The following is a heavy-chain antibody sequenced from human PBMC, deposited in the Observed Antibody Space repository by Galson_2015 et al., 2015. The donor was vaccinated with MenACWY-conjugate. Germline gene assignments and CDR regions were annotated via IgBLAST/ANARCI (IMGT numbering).Heavy chain of an antibody. Sequence: SLRLSCAASGFTFSLYHMHWVRQAPGKGLEWVTFIRNDGSNKYYADSVKGRFTFSRDNAKNSLYPQMNSLRAEDTAVYYCARTAGSVPPWGLGTLVTVSS. J-gene: IGHJ5*02. CDR2: IRNDGSNK. CDR1: GFTFSLYH. CDR3: ARTAGSVPP. D-gene: IGHD6-13*01. V-gene: IGHV3-30*02.